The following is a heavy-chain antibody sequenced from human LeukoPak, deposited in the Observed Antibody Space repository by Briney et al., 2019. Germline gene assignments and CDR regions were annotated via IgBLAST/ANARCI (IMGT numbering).Heavy chain of an antibody. V-gene: IGHV4-38-2*02. CDR3: ARDHRGMATIYYYMDV. D-gene: IGHD5-24*01. J-gene: IGHJ6*03. CDR1: GYSISSGYY. CDR2: TYHSGST. Sequence: SETLSLTCTVSGYSISSGYYWGWIRQPPGKGLEWIGSTYHSGSTYYNPSLKSRVTISVDTSKNQFSLKLSSVTAADTAVYYCARDHRGMATIYYYMDVWGKGTTVTVSS.